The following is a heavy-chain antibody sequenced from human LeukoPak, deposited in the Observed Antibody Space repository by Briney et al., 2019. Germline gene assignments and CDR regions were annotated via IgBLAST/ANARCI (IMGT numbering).Heavy chain of an antibody. CDR3: ARVQDGYNGVGYFDF. V-gene: IGHV1-69*13. CDR1: GDTFSTYA. J-gene: IGHJ4*02. D-gene: IGHD5-24*01. CDR2: IMPMFGAA. Sequence: RASVKVSCKASGDTFSTYAITWVRQAPGQGLEWMVGIMPMFGAANYAHNFQGRVTITADESTSTVYMDLSSLRSEDTAVYYCARVQDGYNGVGYFDFWGQGALVTVSS.